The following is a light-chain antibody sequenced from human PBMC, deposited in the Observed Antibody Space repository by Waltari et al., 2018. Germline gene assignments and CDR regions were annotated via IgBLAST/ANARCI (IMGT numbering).Light chain of an antibody. J-gene: IGLJ2*01. Sequence: QSALTQPASVSGSPGQSISISCTGISSDAGGYKSVPWYQHHPGKAPKLLIYDVFNRPSGVSNRLSGSKSGNAASLAISGLQAEDEGVYYCSSYASSPPHVVFGAGTKLTVL. CDR3: SSYASSPPHVV. V-gene: IGLV2-14*03. CDR2: DVF. CDR1: SSDAGGYKS.